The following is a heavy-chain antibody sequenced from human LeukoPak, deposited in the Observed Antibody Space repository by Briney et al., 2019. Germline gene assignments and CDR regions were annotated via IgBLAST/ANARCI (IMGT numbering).Heavy chain of an antibody. V-gene: IGHV1-46*03. CDR3: ARELTTITDNWFDP. D-gene: IGHD4-11*01. CDR1: GYTFTSYY. CDR2: INPSGGNT. J-gene: IGHJ5*02. Sequence: GASVKVSCKASGYTFTSYYMHWVRQAPGQGPEWMGLINPSGGNTIYAQNFQGRVTMTRDPSTTTVYMELTSLRSEDTAVYYCARELTTITDNWFDPWGQGTLVTVSS.